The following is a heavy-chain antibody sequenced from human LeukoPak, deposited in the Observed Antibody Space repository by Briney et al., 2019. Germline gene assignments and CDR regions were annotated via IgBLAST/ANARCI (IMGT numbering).Heavy chain of an antibody. J-gene: IGHJ5*02. CDR2: MSHSGNT. CDR1: GYSINNDYS. V-gene: IGHV4-38-2*02. Sequence: SETLSLTCTVSGYSINNDYSWGWIRQPPGKGLEWIGTMSHSGNTYYNPSLKSRVTMSVDTSKNQFSLKLSSVTAADTAVYYCARSIVVVPAAKRETATNWFDPWGQGTLVTVSS. D-gene: IGHD2-2*01. CDR3: ARSIVVVPAAKRETATNWFDP.